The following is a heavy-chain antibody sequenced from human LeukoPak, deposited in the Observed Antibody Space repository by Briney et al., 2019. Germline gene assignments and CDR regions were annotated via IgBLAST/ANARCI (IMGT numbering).Heavy chain of an antibody. CDR1: GFTFSTYA. CDR3: AKPYYGSGSYSKIWYFDY. Sequence: GGSLRLSCAASGFTFSTYAMSWVRQAPGKGLEWVSAISGSGGSTYYADSVKGRFTISRDNSKNTLYLQMNSLRAEDTAVYYCAKPYYGSGSYSKIWYFDYWGQGTLVTVSS. J-gene: IGHJ4*02. CDR2: ISGSGGST. D-gene: IGHD3-10*01. V-gene: IGHV3-23*01.